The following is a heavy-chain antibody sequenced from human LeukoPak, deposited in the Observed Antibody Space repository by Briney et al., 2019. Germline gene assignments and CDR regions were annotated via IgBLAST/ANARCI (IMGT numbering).Heavy chain of an antibody. CDR1: GFTFSSYW. CDR3: ARGVGYCSSTSCYWWFDP. CDR2: INSDGSST. J-gene: IGHJ5*02. Sequence: GGSLRLSCAAAGFTFSSYWMHWVRQAPGKGLVWVSRINSDGSSTSYADSVKGRFTISRDNAKTTLYLQMNSLRAEDTAVYYCARGVGYCSSTSCYWWFDPWGQGTLVTVSS. D-gene: IGHD2-2*01. V-gene: IGHV3-74*01.